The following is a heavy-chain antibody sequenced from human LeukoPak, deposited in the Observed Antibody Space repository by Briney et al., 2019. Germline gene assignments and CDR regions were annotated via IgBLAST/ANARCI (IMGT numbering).Heavy chain of an antibody. CDR3: TRGAGWLIDY. CDR1: GGSFSDYY. D-gene: IGHD3-16*01. Sequence: SETLSLTCAVYGGSFSDYYWSWVRQSPGKGLEWIGEINRDGRATYNPSLKSRVTISADTSKNQFSLKLNSLTTADTAVYYCTRGAGWLIDYWGQGILVTVSS. CDR2: INRDGRA. J-gene: IGHJ4*02. V-gene: IGHV4-34*01.